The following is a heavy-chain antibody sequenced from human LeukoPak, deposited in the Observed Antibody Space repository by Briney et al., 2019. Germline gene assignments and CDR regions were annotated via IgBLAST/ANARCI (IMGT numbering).Heavy chain of an antibody. V-gene: IGHV1-46*01. J-gene: IGHJ4*02. D-gene: IGHD3-3*01. CDR2: INPSDGFT. Sequence: VASVKVSCKASGYTFTSYYIHWVRQAPGQGLEWMGMINPSDGFTSYAQKFQGRVTMTTDMSTSTVYMELSSLRTEDTAVFYCARVGRRVFGVLIPLSSDYWGQGTLVTVSS. CDR1: GYTFTSYY. CDR3: ARVGRRVFGVLIPLSSDY.